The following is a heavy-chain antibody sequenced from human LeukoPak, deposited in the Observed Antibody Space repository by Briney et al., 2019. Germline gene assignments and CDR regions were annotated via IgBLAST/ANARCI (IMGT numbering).Heavy chain of an antibody. CDR2: INPNSGGT. D-gene: IGHD3-22*01. CDR1: GYTFTGYY. Sequence: ASVKVSCKASGYTFTGYYMHWVRQAPGQGLEWMGGINPNSGGTNYAQKFQGRVTMTRDTSISTAYMELSRLRSDDTAVYYCARDLGPSGYYWFDPWGQGTLVTVSS. CDR3: ARDLGPSGYYWFDP. V-gene: IGHV1-2*02. J-gene: IGHJ5*02.